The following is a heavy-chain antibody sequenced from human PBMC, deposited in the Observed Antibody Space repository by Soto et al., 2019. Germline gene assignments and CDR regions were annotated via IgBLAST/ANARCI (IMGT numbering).Heavy chain of an antibody. Sequence: TLSLTCTVSGGSISSSSYYWGWIRQPPGKGLEWIGSIYYSGSTYYNPSLKSRVTISVDTSKNQFSLKLSSVTAADTAVYYCARRQSLGYYYYYGMDVWGQGTTVTVSS. CDR2: IYYSGST. V-gene: IGHV4-39*01. CDR3: ARRQSLGYYYYYGMDV. CDR1: GGSISSSSYY. J-gene: IGHJ6*02. D-gene: IGHD6-25*01.